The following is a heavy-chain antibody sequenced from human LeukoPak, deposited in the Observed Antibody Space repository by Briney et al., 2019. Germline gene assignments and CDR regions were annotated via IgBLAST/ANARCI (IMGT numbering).Heavy chain of an antibody. CDR2: IWSDGTNK. CDR1: GFRFTHHG. D-gene: IGHD4-11*01. V-gene: IGHV3-33*06. Sequence: GGSLRLSCAASGFRFTHHGMHWVRQAPGKGLEWVAVIWSDGTNKFYSDSVKGRFAISRDNSNDMVYLQMNGVRVDDTSVYYCAKDIQRGFDYTNSLDFWGKGTRVIVSS. CDR3: AKDIQRGFDYTNSLDF. J-gene: IGHJ4*02.